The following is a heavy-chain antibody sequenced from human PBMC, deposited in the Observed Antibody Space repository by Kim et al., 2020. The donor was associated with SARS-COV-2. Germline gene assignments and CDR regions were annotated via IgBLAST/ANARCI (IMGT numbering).Heavy chain of an antibody. V-gene: IGHV3-48*02. D-gene: IGHD1-1*01. J-gene: IGHJ3*02. CDR2: ISSSSSTI. Sequence: GGSLRLSCAASGFTFSSYSMNWVRQAPGKGLEWVSYISSSSSTIYYADSVKGRFTISRDNAKNSLYLQMNSLRDEDTAVYYCAREGERPTAGDDAFDIWGQGTMVTVSS. CDR3: AREGERPTAGDDAFDI. CDR1: GFTFSSYS.